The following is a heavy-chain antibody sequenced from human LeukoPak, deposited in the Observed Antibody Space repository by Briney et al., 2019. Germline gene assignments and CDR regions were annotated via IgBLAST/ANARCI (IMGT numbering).Heavy chain of an antibody. CDR3: AKDRLTLSAFDI. CDR1: GFTFSSYG. J-gene: IGHJ3*02. CDR2: ISGSGSNT. V-gene: IGHV3-23*01. Sequence: GGSLRLSCVVSGFTFSSYGMSWVRQAPGKGQEWVSAISGSGSNTYYADSVKGRFTISRDNSKNTLYLQMNSLRAEDTAVYSCAKDRLTLSAFDIWGQGTMVTVSS. D-gene: IGHD3-16*01.